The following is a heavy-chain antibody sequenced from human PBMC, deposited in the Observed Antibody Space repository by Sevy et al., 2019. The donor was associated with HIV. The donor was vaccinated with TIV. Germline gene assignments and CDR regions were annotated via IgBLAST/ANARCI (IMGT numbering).Heavy chain of an antibody. CDR2: ISGSGGST. J-gene: IGHJ4*02. CDR3: AKHNSGSYYDY. CDR1: GFTFSTYA. D-gene: IGHD1-26*01. Sequence: GGSLRLSCAASGFTFSTYAMSWVRQAPGKGLEWVSSISGSGGSTYYADSVKGRFTISRDNSKNTLYLEMNSLRAEDTAVYYCAKHNSGSYYDYWGQVTLVTVSS. V-gene: IGHV3-23*01.